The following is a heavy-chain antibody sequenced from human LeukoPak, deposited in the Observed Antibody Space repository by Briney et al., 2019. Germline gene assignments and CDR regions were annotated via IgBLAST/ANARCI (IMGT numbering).Heavy chain of an antibody. D-gene: IGHD3-9*01. CDR3: ASGTIPYYYYMDV. CDR2: ISSSSSTI. V-gene: IGHV3-48*04. CDR1: GFTFSSYS. J-gene: IGHJ6*03. Sequence: GGSLRLSCVASGFTFSSYSMNWVRQAPGKGLEWVSYISSSSSTIYYAGSVKDRFTVSRDNAKNSLYLQMNSLRAEDTAVYYCASGTIPYYYYMDVWGKGTTVTVSS.